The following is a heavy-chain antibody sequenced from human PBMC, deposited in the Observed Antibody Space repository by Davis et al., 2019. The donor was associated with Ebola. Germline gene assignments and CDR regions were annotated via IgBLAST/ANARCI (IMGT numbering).Heavy chain of an antibody. Sequence: PGGSLRLSCAASGFTFSSFGMHWVRQAPGKGLEWVAIISNDGSNEFYADSVKGRFTISRDNSKNTLYLQMNSLRAEGTAVYYCASLQVGADAFDIWGQGTMVTVSS. V-gene: IGHV3-30*03. J-gene: IGHJ3*02. CDR1: GFTFSSFG. CDR3: ASLQVGADAFDI. D-gene: IGHD1-26*01. CDR2: ISNDGSNE.